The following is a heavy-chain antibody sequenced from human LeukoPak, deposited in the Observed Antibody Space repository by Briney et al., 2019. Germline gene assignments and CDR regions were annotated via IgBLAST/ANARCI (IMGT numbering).Heavy chain of an antibody. CDR3: ARGTGINWFDP. CDR1: GGSISSSDYY. D-gene: IGHD1-1*01. J-gene: IGHJ5*02. Sequence: PSETLSLTCIVSGGSISSSDYYWGWIRQPPGKGLEWIATIYHSGSTYYNPSLKSRVTISVDTFKNQFSLRLSSVTAADTAVYYCARGTGINWFDPWGQGTLVTVSS. CDR2: IYHSGST. V-gene: IGHV4-39*07.